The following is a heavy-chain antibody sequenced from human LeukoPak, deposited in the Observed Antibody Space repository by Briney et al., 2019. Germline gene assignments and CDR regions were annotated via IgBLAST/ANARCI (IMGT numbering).Heavy chain of an antibody. CDR3: AREVRKLSGLFDP. CDR2: IYYSGST. D-gene: IGHD1-26*01. CDR1: GGSISSYY. V-gene: IGHV4-59*12. J-gene: IGHJ5*02. Sequence: SETLSLTCTVSGGSISSYYWSWIRQPPGKGLEWIGYIYYSGSTNYNPSLKSRVTISVDTSKNQFSLKLSSVTAADTAVYYCAREVRKLSGLFDPWGQGTLVTVSS.